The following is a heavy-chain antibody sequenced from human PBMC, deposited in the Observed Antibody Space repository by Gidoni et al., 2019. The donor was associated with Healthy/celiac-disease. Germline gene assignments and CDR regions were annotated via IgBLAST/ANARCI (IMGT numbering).Heavy chain of an antibody. V-gene: IGHV4-38-2*02. CDR3: ARDGGGGVYSGYAIGTYSSSWYGYDAFDI. Sequence: QVQLQESGPGLVKPSETLSLTCAVSGYSISSGYYWGWIRQPPGKGLEWSGSIYHSGSTYYNPSLKSRVTISVDTSKNQFSLKLSSVTAADTAVYYCARDGGGGVYSGYAIGTYSSSWYGYDAFDIWGQGTMVTVSS. D-gene: IGHD6-13*01. CDR1: GYSISSGYY. J-gene: IGHJ3*02. CDR2: IYHSGST.